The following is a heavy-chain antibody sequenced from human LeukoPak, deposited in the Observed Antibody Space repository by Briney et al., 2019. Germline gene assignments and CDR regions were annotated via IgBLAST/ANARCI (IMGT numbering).Heavy chain of an antibody. D-gene: IGHD1-26*01. V-gene: IGHV3-23*01. J-gene: IGHJ4*02. CDR1: GFTFSSYA. CDR3: AKDLTYSGSSFDY. CDR2: ISGSGGNT. Sequence: PGGSLRLSCAAPGFTFSSYAMTWVRQAPGKGLEWVSGISGSGGNTYYADSVKGRFTISRDNSKNTLYLQMNSLRAEDTAVYYCAKDLTYSGSSFDYWGQGTLVTVSS.